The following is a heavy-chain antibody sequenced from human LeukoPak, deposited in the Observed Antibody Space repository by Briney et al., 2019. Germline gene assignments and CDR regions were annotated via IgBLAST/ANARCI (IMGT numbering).Heavy chain of an antibody. J-gene: IGHJ4*02. CDR2: INWNGGST. V-gene: IGHV3-20*04. CDR3: VRDLVEYSTSSTLDY. Sequence: GGSLRLSCAASGFTFDDYGMSWVRQAPGKGLEWVSGINWNGGSTYYADSVKGRFTISRDNSKNTLYLQMNSLRSEDTAVYYCVRDLVEYSTSSTLDYWSQGTLVTVSS. D-gene: IGHD6-6*01. CDR1: GFTFDDYG.